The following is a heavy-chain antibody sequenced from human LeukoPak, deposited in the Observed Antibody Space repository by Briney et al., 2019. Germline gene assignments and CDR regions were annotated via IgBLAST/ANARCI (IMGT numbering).Heavy chain of an antibody. CDR2: ISGSGGST. D-gene: IGHD3-22*01. V-gene: IGHV3-23*01. Sequence: GGSLRLSCAASGFTFSSYAMSWVRQAPGKGLEWVSAISGSGGSTYYADSVKGRFTISRDNSKNTLYLQMNSLRAEDTAVYYCARGLVGDSSNYLFDQWGQGTLVTVSS. CDR1: GFTFSSYA. CDR3: ARGLVGDSSNYLFDQ. J-gene: IGHJ4*02.